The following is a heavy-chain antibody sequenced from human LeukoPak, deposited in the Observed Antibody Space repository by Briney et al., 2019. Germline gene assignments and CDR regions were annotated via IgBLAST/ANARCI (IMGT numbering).Heavy chain of an antibody. CDR3: ARDQGTYYDFWSGYSDYMDV. V-gene: IGHV4-4*07. Sequence: MPSETLSLTCTVSGASISSYYWSWIRQPAGKGLEWIGRIYTSGSTNYNPSLKSRVTMSVDTSKNQFSLKLSSVTAADTAVYYCARDQGTYYDFWSGYSDYMDVWGKGTTVTVSS. CDR1: GASISSYY. CDR2: IYTSGST. D-gene: IGHD3-3*01. J-gene: IGHJ6*03.